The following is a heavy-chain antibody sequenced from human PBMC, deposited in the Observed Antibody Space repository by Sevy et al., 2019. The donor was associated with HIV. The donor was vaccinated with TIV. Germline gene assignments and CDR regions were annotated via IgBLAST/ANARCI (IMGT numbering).Heavy chain of an antibody. V-gene: IGHV3-30-3*01. CDR1: GFILGYYA. Sequence: GGSLRLSCTASGFILGYYAMHWVRQAPGKGLEWVAVSSYDGGNIYYADSVQGRFTVSRDNSKNTLYLQMNSLRPEDTAMYYCARDFYEFRHPRGLDYWGQGVLVTVSS. J-gene: IGHJ4*02. CDR2: SSYDGGNI. D-gene: IGHD3-16*01. CDR3: ARDFYEFRHPRGLDY.